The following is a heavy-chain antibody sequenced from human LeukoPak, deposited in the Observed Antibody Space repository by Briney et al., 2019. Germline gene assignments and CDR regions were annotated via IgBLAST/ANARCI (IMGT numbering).Heavy chain of an antibody. CDR3: ARAGGDYVWGSYRYTHFDY. V-gene: IGHV1-2*02. CDR1: GYTFTFYY. CDR2: INPNSGGT. D-gene: IGHD3-16*02. Sequence: GASVRVSCKASGYTFTFYYIHWVRQAPGQGLEWMGWINPNSGGTNYARTFQGRVNMTRNTSISTAYMDLSSLRSDDTAVYYCARAGGDYVWGSYRYTHFDYWGQGTLVTVSS. J-gene: IGHJ4*02.